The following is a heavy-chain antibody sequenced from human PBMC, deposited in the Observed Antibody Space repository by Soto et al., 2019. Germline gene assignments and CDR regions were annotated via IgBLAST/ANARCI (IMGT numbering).Heavy chain of an antibody. CDR3: AGLMRCTNGVCYSDYYYGMDV. CDR2: IYYSGST. J-gene: IGHJ6*02. Sequence: SETLSLTCTVSDGSISSSSYYWGWIRQPPGKGLEWIGSIYYSGSTYYNPSLKSRVTISVDTSKNQFSLKLSSVTAADTAAYYCAGLMRCTNGVCYSDYYYGMDVWGQGTTVTVSS. D-gene: IGHD2-8*01. CDR1: DGSISSSSYY. V-gene: IGHV4-39*01.